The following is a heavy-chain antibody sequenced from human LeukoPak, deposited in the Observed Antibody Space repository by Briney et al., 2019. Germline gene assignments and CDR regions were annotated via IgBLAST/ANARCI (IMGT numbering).Heavy chain of an antibody. Sequence: PGGSLKLSCAASGFTFSGSAMHWVRQASGKGLEWVGRIRSKANSYATAYAASVEGRFTISRDDSKNTAYLQMNSLKTEDTAVYYCTRPPGYSSGWYRDYWGQGTLVTVSS. CDR3: TRPPGYSSGWYRDY. CDR1: GFTFSGSA. CDR2: IRSKANSYAT. V-gene: IGHV3-73*01. J-gene: IGHJ4*02. D-gene: IGHD6-19*01.